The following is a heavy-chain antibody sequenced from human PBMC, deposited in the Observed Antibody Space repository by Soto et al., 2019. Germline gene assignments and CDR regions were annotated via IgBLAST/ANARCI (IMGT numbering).Heavy chain of an antibody. V-gene: IGHV4-61*01. Sequence: QVQLQESGPGLVKPSETLSLTCTVSGGSVSSGSYYWSWIRQPPGKGLEWIGYIYYSGSTNYNPSLKGRVTISVDTSKNQFSLKLSSVTAADTAVYYCARDDIVVVPAAMSAFDIWGQGTMVTVSS. CDR2: IYYSGST. CDR1: GGSVSSGSYY. J-gene: IGHJ3*02. D-gene: IGHD2-2*01. CDR3: ARDDIVVVPAAMSAFDI.